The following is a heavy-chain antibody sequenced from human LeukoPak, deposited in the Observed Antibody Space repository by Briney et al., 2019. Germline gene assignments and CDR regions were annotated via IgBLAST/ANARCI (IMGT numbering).Heavy chain of an antibody. Sequence: SQTLSLTCAVYGGSFSGYYWSWIRQPPGKGLEWIGEINHSGSTNYNPSLTSRVTTSVDTSKNKFSLKLSSVTAAATAVYYCARVDGSGAEDYWGQGTLVTVSS. CDR3: ARVDGSGAEDY. CDR2: INHSGST. J-gene: IGHJ4*02. D-gene: IGHD3-10*01. CDR1: GGSFSGYY. V-gene: IGHV4-34*01.